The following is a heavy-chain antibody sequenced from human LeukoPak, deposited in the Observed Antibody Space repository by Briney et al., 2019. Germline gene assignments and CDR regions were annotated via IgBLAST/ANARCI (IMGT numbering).Heavy chain of an antibody. J-gene: IGHJ4*02. CDR2: IKQDGSQK. CDR1: GFTLSNYW. Sequence: GGSLRLSCAASGFTLSNYWMSWVRQAPGKGLEWVANIKQDGSQKNYVDSVKGRFTISRDNAKNSLYLQMNSLRAEDTAVYYCARCYYDSSGYTLFDYWGQGTLVTVSS. V-gene: IGHV3-7*03. CDR3: ARCYYDSSGYTLFDY. D-gene: IGHD3-22*01.